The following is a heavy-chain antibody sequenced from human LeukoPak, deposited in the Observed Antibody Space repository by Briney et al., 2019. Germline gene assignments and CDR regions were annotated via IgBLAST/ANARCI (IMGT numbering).Heavy chain of an antibody. CDR1: GFTFSSYA. Sequence: PGGSLRLSCAASGFTFSSYAMNWVRQAPGKGLEWVSAISGSGGSTYYADSVKGRFTISRDNSKNTLYLQMNSLRAEDTAVYYCAKEERITMIVVVTDFDYWGQGTLVTVSS. J-gene: IGHJ4*02. CDR3: AKEERITMIVVVTDFDY. CDR2: ISGSGGST. V-gene: IGHV3-23*01. D-gene: IGHD3-22*01.